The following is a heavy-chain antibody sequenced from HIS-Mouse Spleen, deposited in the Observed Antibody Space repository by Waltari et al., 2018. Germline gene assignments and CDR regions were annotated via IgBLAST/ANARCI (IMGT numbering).Heavy chain of an antibody. CDR2: IYYSGGT. J-gene: IGHJ6*02. CDR1: GGSISSYY. D-gene: IGHD4-4*01. CDR3: ARLYSNYYYYYYGMDV. V-gene: IGHV4-59*08. Sequence: QVQLQESGPGLVKPSETLSLTCTVSGGSISSYYWSWIRQPPGKGLEWIGYIYYSGGTNYNPSLKSRVTISVDTSKNQFSLKLSSVTAADTAVYYCARLYSNYYYYYYGMDVWGQGTTVTVSS.